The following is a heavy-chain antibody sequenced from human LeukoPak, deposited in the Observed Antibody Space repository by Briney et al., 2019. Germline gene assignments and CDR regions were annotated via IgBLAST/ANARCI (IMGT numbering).Heavy chain of an antibody. CDR3: ARHATSSTSGPPYDY. V-gene: IGHV4-4*07. D-gene: IGHD5-24*01. J-gene: IGHJ4*02. CDR1: GGSISSYY. CDR2: IYTSGST. Sequence: SETLSLTCTVSGGSISSYYWSWIRQPAGKGLEWIGRIYTSGSTNYNPSLKSRVTISVDTSKNQFSLKMSSVTAADTAVYYCARHATSSTSGPPYDYWGQGTLVTVSS.